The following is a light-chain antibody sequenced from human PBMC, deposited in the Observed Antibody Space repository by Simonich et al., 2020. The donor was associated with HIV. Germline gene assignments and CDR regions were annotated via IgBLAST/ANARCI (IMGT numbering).Light chain of an antibody. CDR2: RGS. J-gene: IGKJ1*01. Sequence: DIVMTQSPLSLPVTLGQPASISCRSSQSLLHSDGNTYLSWFQQRPGQSPRRLIYRGSNRDSGVPDRCSGSGSGTDFTLKISRVDAEDVGVYYCMQGLHWPPMFGQGTKVDIK. CDR1: QSLLHSDGNTY. V-gene: IGKV2-30*02. CDR3: MQGLHWPPM.